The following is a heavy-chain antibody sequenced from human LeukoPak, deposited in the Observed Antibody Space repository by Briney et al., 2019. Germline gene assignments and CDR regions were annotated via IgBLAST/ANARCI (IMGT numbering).Heavy chain of an antibody. J-gene: IGHJ3*02. CDR1: GYTFTTYN. CDR2: ISGYNGNT. D-gene: IGHD3-22*01. V-gene: IGHV1-18*01. CDR3: ASLKNYYDSSGYLVTDAFDI. Sequence: EASVKVSCKASGYTFTTYNINWVRQAPGQGLEWMGWISGYNGNTNYAQKLQGRVTITTDTSTSTAYMELRSLKSDDTAVYYCASLKNYYDSSGYLVTDAFDIWGQGTVVTVSS.